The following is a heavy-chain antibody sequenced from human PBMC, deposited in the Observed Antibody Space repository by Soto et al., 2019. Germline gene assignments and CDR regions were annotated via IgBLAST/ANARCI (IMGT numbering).Heavy chain of an antibody. D-gene: IGHD3-3*01. CDR3: ARGGLYDLWSGLFD. CDR2: MHDSGTT. V-gene: IGHV4-30-4*01. CDR1: GASVTSGDYY. Sequence: SETLSLTCSVSGASVTSGDYYWNWIRQTPGTGLEWLGYMHDSGTTSYNPSLKSRVTISRDTSKNQFSLKLTSVSAADTAVYFCARGGLYDLWSGLFDWGQGIRVTVSS. J-gene: IGHJ4*02.